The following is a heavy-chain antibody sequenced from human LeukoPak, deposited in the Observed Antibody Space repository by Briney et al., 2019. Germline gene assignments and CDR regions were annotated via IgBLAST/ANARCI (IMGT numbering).Heavy chain of an antibody. V-gene: IGHV4-4*02. Sequence: SETLSLTCAVSGGSINSNYWWTWVRQSSGKGLEWIGEIYHTGSVNYNLSLESRVTISRDRSKNQFSLMLRSVTAADTAVYYCARHYDFWSAYNYWGQGILVTVSS. CDR3: ARHYDFWSAYNY. CDR2: IYHTGSV. D-gene: IGHD3-3*01. J-gene: IGHJ4*02. CDR1: GGSINSNYW.